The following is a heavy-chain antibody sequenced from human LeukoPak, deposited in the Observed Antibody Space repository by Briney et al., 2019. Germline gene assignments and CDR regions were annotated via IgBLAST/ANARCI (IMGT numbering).Heavy chain of an antibody. J-gene: IGHJ3*02. CDR2: IRYDGSNK. Sequence: GGSLRLSCAASGFTFSSYGMHWVRQAPGKGLEWVAFIRYDGSNKYYADSVKGRFTISRDNSKNTLYLQMNSLRAEDTAVYYCARDGVLDTAMVAAFDIWGQGTMVTVSS. V-gene: IGHV3-30*02. CDR1: GFTFSSYG. D-gene: IGHD5-18*01. CDR3: ARDGVLDTAMVAAFDI.